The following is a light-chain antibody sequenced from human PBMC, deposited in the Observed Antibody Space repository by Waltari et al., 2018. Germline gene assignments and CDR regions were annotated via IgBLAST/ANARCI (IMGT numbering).Light chain of an antibody. J-gene: IGLJ3*02. Sequence: QSVLTQPPSVSGTPGQRVTISCSGSNSNIGGHSVNWYQQLPGTAPKLLIYNDNQGPSGVPDRFSASKSGTSASLAITGLQSEDEAHYYCAVWDDSLGGVFGGGTKLTVL. CDR2: NDN. V-gene: IGLV1-44*01. CDR3: AVWDDSLGGV. CDR1: NSNIGGHS.